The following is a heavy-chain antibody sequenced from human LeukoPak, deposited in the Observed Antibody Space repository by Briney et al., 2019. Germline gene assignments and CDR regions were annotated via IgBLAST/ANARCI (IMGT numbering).Heavy chain of an antibody. CDR2: ISSSGDTI. CDR3: ARGHHGLEY. D-gene: IGHD4-17*01. Sequence: LSLTCAVSGGSISSSNWWSWVRQPPGKGLEWVSHISSSGDTIYYADSVRGRFTISRDNAKNSLYLQMNSLRADDTALYYCARGHHGLEYWGQGALVIVSS. J-gene: IGHJ4*02. CDR1: GGSISSSNW. V-gene: IGHV3-11*01.